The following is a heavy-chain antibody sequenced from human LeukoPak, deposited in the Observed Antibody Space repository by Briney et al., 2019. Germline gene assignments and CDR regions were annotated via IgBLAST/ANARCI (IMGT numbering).Heavy chain of an antibody. CDR3: ARGRGEGRGISMVRGVRAPSYNWFDP. D-gene: IGHD3-10*01. Sequence: PSETLSLTCTVSGGSISSGSYFWSWIRQPPGKGLEWIGSIYYSGSTYYNPSLKSRVSISVDTSKNQFSLKLNSVTAADTAVYYCARGRGEGRGISMVRGVRAPSYNWFDPWGHGTLVTVSS. CDR1: GGSISSGSYF. V-gene: IGHV4-39*07. CDR2: IYYSGST. J-gene: IGHJ5*02.